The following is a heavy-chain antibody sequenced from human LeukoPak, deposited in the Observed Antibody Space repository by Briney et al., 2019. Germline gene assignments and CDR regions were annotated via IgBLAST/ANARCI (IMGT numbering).Heavy chain of an antibody. D-gene: IGHD3-22*01. V-gene: IGHV3-53*01. CDR1: GFTVSSNY. CDR2: IYSGGGT. CDR3: AKDYYDSSGYYPPYFDY. J-gene: IGHJ4*02. Sequence: GGSLRLSCTVSGFTVSSNYMSWVRQAPGKGLEWVSLIYSGGGTYYADSVKGRFTISRDNSKNTLYLQMNSLRAEDTAVYYCAKDYYDSSGYYPPYFDYWGQGTLVTVSS.